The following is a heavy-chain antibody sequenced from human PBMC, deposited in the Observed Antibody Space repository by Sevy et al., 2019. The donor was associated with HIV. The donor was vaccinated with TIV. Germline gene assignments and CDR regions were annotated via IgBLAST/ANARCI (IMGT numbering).Heavy chain of an antibody. D-gene: IGHD3-22*01. CDR3: ARDNAYYYDSSEGDGMDV. CDR2: IYHSGST. CDR1: GYSISSGYY. Sequence: SETLSHTCAVSGYSISSGYYWGWIRQPPGKGLEWIGSIYHSGSTYYNPSLKSRVTISVDTSKNQFSLKLSSVTAADTAVYYCARDNAYYYDSSEGDGMDVWGQGTTVTVSS. V-gene: IGHV4-38-2*02. J-gene: IGHJ6*02.